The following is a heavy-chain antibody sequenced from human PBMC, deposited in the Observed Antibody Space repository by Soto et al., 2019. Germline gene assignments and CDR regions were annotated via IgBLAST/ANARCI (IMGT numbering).Heavy chain of an antibody. CDR1: GFTFSSYA. CDR3: AKDKIAVADYFDY. J-gene: IGHJ4*02. Sequence: EVEVLESGGGLVQPGGSLRLSCAASGFTFSSYAMSWVRQAPGKGLEWVSAISGSGGSTYYADSVKGRFTISRDNSKNTLYLQMNSLRAEDTAVYYCAKDKIAVADYFDYWGQGTLVTVSS. D-gene: IGHD6-19*01. V-gene: IGHV3-23*01. CDR2: ISGSGGST.